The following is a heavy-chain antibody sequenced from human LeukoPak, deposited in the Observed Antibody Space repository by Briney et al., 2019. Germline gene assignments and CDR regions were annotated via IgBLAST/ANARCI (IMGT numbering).Heavy chain of an antibody. Sequence: PGGSLRLSCAASGFTVSSNYMSWVRRAPGKGLEWVSVIYSGGSTYYADSVKGRFTISRDSSKNTLYLQMNSLRAEDTAVYYCAKDLRSSADSKMGAADYWGQGTLVTVSS. D-gene: IGHD1-26*01. J-gene: IGHJ4*02. CDR1: GFTVSSNY. CDR2: IYSGGST. CDR3: AKDLRSSADSKMGAADY. V-gene: IGHV3-53*05.